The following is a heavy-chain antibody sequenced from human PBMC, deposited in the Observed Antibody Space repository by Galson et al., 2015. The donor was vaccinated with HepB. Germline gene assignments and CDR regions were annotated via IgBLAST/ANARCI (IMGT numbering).Heavy chain of an antibody. V-gene: IGHV3-23*01. Sequence: SLRLSCAASKFSFSDYAMSWVRQAPGKGLEWLSFISGSGISTYYANSVKGRFTISRDNSNNMLYLQMNSLRAEGTAVYYCAKDQNCTKSVCYTYFYNGMDVWGQGTTATVSS. CDR2: ISGSGIST. J-gene: IGHJ6*02. D-gene: IGHD2-8*01. CDR3: AKDQNCTKSVCYTYFYNGMDV. CDR1: KFSFSDYA.